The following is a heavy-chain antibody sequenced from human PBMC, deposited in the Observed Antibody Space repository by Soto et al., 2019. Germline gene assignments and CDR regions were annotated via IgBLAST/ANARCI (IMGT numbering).Heavy chain of an antibody. V-gene: IGHV4-30-2*01. D-gene: IGHD5-12*01. Sequence: QLQLPESGSGLVKPSQTLSLTCAVSGGSISSGGYSWSWIRQPPGKGLEWIGYIYHSGSTDYNPSLKSRVTISVDGSKNQFSLKLSSVTAADTDVYYFAAWGGLPRYYWGQGSLVSVST. CDR1: GGSISSGGYS. CDR2: IYHSGST. J-gene: IGHJ4*02. CDR3: AAWGGLPRYY.